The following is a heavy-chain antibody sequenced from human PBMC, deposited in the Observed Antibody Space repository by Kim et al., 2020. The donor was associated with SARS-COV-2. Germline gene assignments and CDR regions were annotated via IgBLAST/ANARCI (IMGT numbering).Heavy chain of an antibody. J-gene: IGHJ4*02. CDR3: AKDRPLRPPSGSYGGGFDY. Sequence: GGSLRLSCAASGFTFSSYGMHWVRQAPGKGLEWVAVISYDGSNKYYADSVKGRFTISRDNSKNTLYLQMNSLRAEDTAVYYCAKDRPLRPPSGSYGGGFDYWGQGTLVTVSS. D-gene: IGHD3-10*01. V-gene: IGHV3-30*18. CDR2: ISYDGSNK. CDR1: GFTFSSYG.